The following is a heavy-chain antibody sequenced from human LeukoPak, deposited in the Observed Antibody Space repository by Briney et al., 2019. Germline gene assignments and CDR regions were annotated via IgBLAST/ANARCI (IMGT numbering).Heavy chain of an antibody. J-gene: IGHJ4*02. CDR1: GYSISSGYY. V-gene: IGHV4-38-2*02. CDR3: ARRVGVALDY. Sequence: SETLSLTCTVSGYSISSGYYWGWIRQPPGKGLEWIGSIYHSGSTYYNPSLKSRVTISVDTSKNRFSLELSSVTAADTAVYYCARRVGVALDYWGQGTLVTVSS. CDR2: IYHSGST. D-gene: IGHD2-21*01.